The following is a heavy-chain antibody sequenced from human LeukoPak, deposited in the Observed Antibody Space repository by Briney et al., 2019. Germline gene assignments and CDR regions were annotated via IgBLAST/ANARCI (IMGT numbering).Heavy chain of an antibody. CDR1: GGSFSTYY. CDR2: INPSGTT. Sequence: SETLSLTCAVYGGSFSTYYWNWIRQPPGKGLEWIGQINPSGTTNYTPSLKSRVTMSVDTSKKQVSPKLSPVTDADTAVYYCARVDKAMSAFDPWGQGTLVTVSS. CDR3: ARVDKAMSAFDP. V-gene: IGHV4-34*01. D-gene: IGHD5-18*01. J-gene: IGHJ5*02.